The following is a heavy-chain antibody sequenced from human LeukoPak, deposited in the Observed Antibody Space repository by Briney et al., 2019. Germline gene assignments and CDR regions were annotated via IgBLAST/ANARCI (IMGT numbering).Heavy chain of an antibody. J-gene: IGHJ6*03. CDR2: ISGSGGST. CDR1: GFTFSSYA. V-gene: IGHV3-23*01. Sequence: QAGGSLRLSRAASGFTFSSYAMSWVRQAPGKGLEWVSAISGSGGSTYYADSVKGRFTISRDNSKNTLYLQMNSLRAEDTAVYYCAKDRFVVSNYVEDYMDVWGKGTTVTVSS. CDR3: AKDRFVVSNYVEDYMDV. D-gene: IGHD4-11*01.